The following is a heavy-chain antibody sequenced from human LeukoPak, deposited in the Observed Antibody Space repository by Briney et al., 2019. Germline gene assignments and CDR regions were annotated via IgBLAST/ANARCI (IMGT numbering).Heavy chain of an antibody. CDR2: ISGSGGST. D-gene: IGHD5-12*01. J-gene: IGHJ6*03. CDR3: AKMDVSDYDPGFYYMDV. V-gene: IGHV3-23*01. Sequence: GGSLRLSCAASGFTFSSYAMSWVRQAPGKGLEWVSAISGSGGSTYYADSVKGRFTISRDNSKNTLYVQMNSLRAEDTAVYYCAKMDVSDYDPGFYYMDVWGKGTTVTVSS. CDR1: GFTFSSYA.